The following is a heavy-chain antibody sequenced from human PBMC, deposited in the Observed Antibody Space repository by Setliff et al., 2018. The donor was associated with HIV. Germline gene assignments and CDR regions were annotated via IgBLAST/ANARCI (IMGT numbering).Heavy chain of an antibody. V-gene: IGHV1-69*05. CDR1: GGTLSNSA. CDR3: ARAPKRVYYYGSATYLHDAFDI. CDR2: IIPFFATA. D-gene: IGHD3-10*01. J-gene: IGHJ3*02. Sequence: VASVKVSCKASGGTLSNSAISWVRQAPGQGLEWMGGIIPFFATANYAQKVQGRVTMTTHTPTNTAYMELRSLRSDDTAVYYCARAPKRVYYYGSATYLHDAFDIWGQGTMVTVSS.